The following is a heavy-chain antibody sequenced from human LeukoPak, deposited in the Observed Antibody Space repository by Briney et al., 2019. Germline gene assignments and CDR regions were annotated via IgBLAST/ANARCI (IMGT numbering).Heavy chain of an antibody. D-gene: IGHD3-22*01. CDR2: FDPEDGEI. CDR3: ATANRLTRDSSGYYPDS. V-gene: IGHV1-24*01. Sequence: ASVKVSCKFSGYTLTELSTHWVRQAPGKGLEWMGGFDPEDGEIVYAQNFQGSVTMTEDTSTDTAYMELSSLRSEDTAIYYCATANRLTRDSSGYYPDSWGQGTLVTVSS. J-gene: IGHJ4*02. CDR1: GYTLTELS.